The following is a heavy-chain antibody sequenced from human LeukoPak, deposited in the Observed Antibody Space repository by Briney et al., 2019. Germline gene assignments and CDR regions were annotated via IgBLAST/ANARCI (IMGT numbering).Heavy chain of an antibody. D-gene: IGHD3-3*01. CDR2: INPSRNT. CDR1: GFTFSNAW. CDR3: ARRYDFWSGYPPPLDY. Sequence: GSLRLFCVASGFTFSNAWMSWIRQPPGKGLEWIGQINPSRNTNYNPSLKSRVTISVDTSKKQFSLKLSSVTAADTAVYYCARRYDFWSGYPPPLDYWGQGTLVTVSS. J-gene: IGHJ4*02. V-gene: IGHV4-34*08.